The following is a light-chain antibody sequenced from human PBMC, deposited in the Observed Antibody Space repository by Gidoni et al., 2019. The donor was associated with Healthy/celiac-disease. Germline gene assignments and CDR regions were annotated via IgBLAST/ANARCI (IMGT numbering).Light chain of an antibody. CDR2: GAS. J-gene: IGKJ5*01. V-gene: IGKV3-15*01. CDR3: QQYKNWPPVT. CDR1: QRVSSN. Sequence: EIVMTQSPATLSVSPGERATLSCRASQRVSSNLAWYQQKPGQAPRLLIYGASTRATGIPARLSGSGSGTEFTLTISSLQSEDFAVYYCQQYKNWPPVTFGQGTRLEIK.